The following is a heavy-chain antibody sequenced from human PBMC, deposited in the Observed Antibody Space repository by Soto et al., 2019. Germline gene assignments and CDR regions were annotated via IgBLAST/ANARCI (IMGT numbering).Heavy chain of an antibody. Sequence: QVQLQESGPGLVKPSQTLSLTCTVSGGCISSGGYYWSWIRQRPGKGLEWIGYIYYSGSTYYNPSLKSRVTISVDTSKNQFSLNLSSVTAADTAVYYCAREGGIVGATAADYWGQGTLVTVSS. CDR3: AREGGIVGATAADY. J-gene: IGHJ4*02. V-gene: IGHV4-31*03. CDR1: GGCISSGGYY. CDR2: IYYSGST. D-gene: IGHD1-26*01.